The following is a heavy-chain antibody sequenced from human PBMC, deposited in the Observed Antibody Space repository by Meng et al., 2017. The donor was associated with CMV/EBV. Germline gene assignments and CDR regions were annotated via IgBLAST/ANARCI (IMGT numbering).Heavy chain of an antibody. D-gene: IGHD1-26*01. V-gene: IGHV4-34*01. CDR3: ARGVGGWFDP. Sequence: QVQLQQWGEGLLKPSDTLSLTCAVYGGSFSGYYWSWIRQPPGKGLEWIGEINHSGSTNYNPSLKSRVTISVDTSKNQFSLKLSSVTAADTAVYYCARGVGGWFDPGGQGTLVTVSS. J-gene: IGHJ5*02. CDR2: INHSGST. CDR1: GGSFSGYY.